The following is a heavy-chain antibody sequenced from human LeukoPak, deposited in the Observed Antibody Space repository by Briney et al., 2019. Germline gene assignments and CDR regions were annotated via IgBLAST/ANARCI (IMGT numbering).Heavy chain of an antibody. J-gene: IGHJ4*02. D-gene: IGHD6-13*01. V-gene: IGHV4-59*01. CDR1: GGSISTYY. Sequence: SETLSLTCTVSGGSISTYYWNWIRRPPGKGLEWIGYIYHSGSTNYNPSLQSRVTISVDTSKNQFSLNLNSVTAADTAVYYCARAGSSSWVDYWGQGTLVTVSS. CDR3: ARAGSSSWVDY. CDR2: IYHSGST.